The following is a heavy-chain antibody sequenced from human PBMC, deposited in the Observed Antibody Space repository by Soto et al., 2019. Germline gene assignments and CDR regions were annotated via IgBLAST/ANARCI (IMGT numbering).Heavy chain of an antibody. Sequence: EVQLVESGGDLVPPGGSLRLSCVASGFNFSNYWMTWARQAPGNGLEWVANINQHGTEKFYVDSVEGRFSISRDNAYHSVYLQMNSLRAEDTAIYYCATDILDYWGQGTSVTVSS. J-gene: IGHJ4*02. CDR2: INQHGTEK. V-gene: IGHV3-7*03. CDR1: GFNFSNYW. CDR3: ATDILDY.